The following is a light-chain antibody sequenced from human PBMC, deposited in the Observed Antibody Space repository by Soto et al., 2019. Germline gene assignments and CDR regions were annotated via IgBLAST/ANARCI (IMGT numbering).Light chain of an antibody. CDR2: EVN. CDR1: SSDVGGSNY. CDR3: SSYAGNTYFVR. V-gene: IGLV2-8*01. J-gene: IGLJ2*01. Sequence: QPVLTQPPSASGSPGQSVTISCTGTSSDVGGSNYVSWYQQHPGKAPKLMIYEVNKRPSGVPDRFSGSKSGNTASLTVSGLQAEDEADYYCSSYAGNTYFVRFGGGTKVTVL.